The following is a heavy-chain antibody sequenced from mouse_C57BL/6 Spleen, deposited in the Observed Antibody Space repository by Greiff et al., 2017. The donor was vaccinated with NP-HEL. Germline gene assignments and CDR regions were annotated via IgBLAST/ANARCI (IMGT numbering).Heavy chain of an antibody. CDR3: ATYGNYPWFAY. D-gene: IGHD2-1*01. CDR2: IHPNSGST. J-gene: IGHJ3*01. V-gene: IGHV1-64*01. Sequence: QVQLQQPGAELVKPGASVKLSCKASGYTFTSYWMHWVKQRPGQGLEWIGMIHPNSGSTNYNEKFKSKATLTVDKSSSTAYMQLSRLTSEDSAVYYCATYGNYPWFAYWGQGTLVTVSA. CDR1: GYTFTSYW.